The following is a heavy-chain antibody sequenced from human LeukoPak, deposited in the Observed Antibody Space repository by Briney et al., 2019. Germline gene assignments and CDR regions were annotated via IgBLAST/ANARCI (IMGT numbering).Heavy chain of an antibody. V-gene: IGHV3-30*18. D-gene: IGHD3-22*01. CDR2: VSAVGTET. J-gene: IGHJ4*02. Sequence: GKSLRLSCMGSRFDLSYYGMHWVRQAPGRGLEWLAVVSAVGTETYYADSVKGRFTISRDNSKNTLFLQMSSLRTEDTAVYYCAKGSSAYGHPTSPLFDFWGQGTLVTVSS. CDR1: RFDLSYYG. CDR3: AKGSSAYGHPTSPLFDF.